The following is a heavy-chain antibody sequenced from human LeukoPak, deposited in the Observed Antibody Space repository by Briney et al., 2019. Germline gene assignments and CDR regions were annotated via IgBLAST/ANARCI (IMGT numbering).Heavy chain of an antibody. CDR2: IYSGGST. CDR1: GFTVSSNY. J-gene: IGHJ4*02. V-gene: IGHV3-66*01. CDR3: ARDPIATYSSSSAVDY. Sequence: GGSLRLSCAASGFTVSSNYMSWVRQAPGKGLEWVSVIYSGGSTYYADSVKGRFTISRNNSKNTLYLQMNSLRAEDTAVYYCARDPIATYSSSSAVDYWGQGTLVTVSS. D-gene: IGHD6-6*01.